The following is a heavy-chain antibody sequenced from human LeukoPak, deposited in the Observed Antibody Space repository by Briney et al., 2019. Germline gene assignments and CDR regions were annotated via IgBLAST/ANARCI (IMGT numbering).Heavy chain of an antibody. CDR3: ARSRHDYGDYVPFDY. D-gene: IGHD4-17*01. V-gene: IGHV4-30-2*01. CDR2: IYHSGST. Sequence: PSETLSLTCAVSGGSISSGGYSWSWLRQPPGKGLEWIGYIYHSGSTYYNPSLKSRVTISVDRSKNQFSLKLSSVTAADTAVYYCARSRHDYGDYVPFDYWGQGTLVTVSS. CDR1: GGSISSGGYS. J-gene: IGHJ4*02.